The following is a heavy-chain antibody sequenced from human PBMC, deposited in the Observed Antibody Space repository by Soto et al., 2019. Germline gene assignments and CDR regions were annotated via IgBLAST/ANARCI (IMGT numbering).Heavy chain of an antibody. CDR2: IIPIFGTA. CDR1: GGTFSSYA. CDR3: ARGGAYYYDSSGYAAIYYFDY. Sequence: GASVKVSCKASGGTFSSYAISWVRQAPGQGLEWMGGIIPIFGTANYAQKFQGRVTITADESTSTAYMELSSLRSEDTAVYYCARGGAYYYDSSGYAAIYYFDYWGQGTLVTVSS. V-gene: IGHV1-69*13. D-gene: IGHD3-22*01. J-gene: IGHJ4*02.